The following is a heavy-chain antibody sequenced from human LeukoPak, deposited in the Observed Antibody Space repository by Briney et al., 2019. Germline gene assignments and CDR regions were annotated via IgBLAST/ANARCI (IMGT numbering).Heavy chain of an antibody. CDR1: GGTFSSYT. J-gene: IGHJ6*02. V-gene: IGHV1-69*08. CDR2: SIPILNTT. Sequence: SSVKVSCKGSGGTFSSYTFNWVRQAPGQGPEWMGRSIPILNTTNYAQKLQDRVTIIADRSTSTTYMELRGLRSEDTAVYYCARGTSIRGDDYHGMDVWGQGTTITVSS. CDR3: ARGTSIRGDDYHGMDV. D-gene: IGHD3-10*01.